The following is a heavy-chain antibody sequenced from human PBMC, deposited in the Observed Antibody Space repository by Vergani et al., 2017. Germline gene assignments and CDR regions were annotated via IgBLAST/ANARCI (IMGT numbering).Heavy chain of an antibody. CDR3: GVFMVRSPRPDNWFDS. V-gene: IGHV4-39*01. Sequence: QMQLQESGPGLVKASETLSLTCTVSGVSIISRSYYWGWIRQTPEKGLEGIVGMFHTGEASNSPSLQSRVAFSMDTSKSQFSLQLTSVTATDTAVYFCGVFMVRSPRPDNWFDSWGRGTLVTVSS. J-gene: IGHJ5*01. CDR1: GVSIISRSYY. D-gene: IGHD3-10*01. CDR2: MFHTGEA.